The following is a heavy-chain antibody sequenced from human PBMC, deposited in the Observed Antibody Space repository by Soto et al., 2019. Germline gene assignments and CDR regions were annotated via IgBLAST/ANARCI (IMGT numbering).Heavy chain of an antibody. CDR2: IYYSGST. CDR1: GGSISSYY. CDR3: ARALRFGETDY. Sequence: QVQLQESGPGLVKPSETLSLTCTVSGGSISSYYWSWIRQPPGKGLEWIGYIYYSGSTNYNPSLKSRVTKSVDTSKNQFSLKLSSVTAADTAVYYCARALRFGETDYWGQGTLVTVSS. D-gene: IGHD3-16*01. V-gene: IGHV4-59*01. J-gene: IGHJ4*02.